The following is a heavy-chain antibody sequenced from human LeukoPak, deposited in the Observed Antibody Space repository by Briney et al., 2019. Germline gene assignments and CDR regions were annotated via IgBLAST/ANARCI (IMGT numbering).Heavy chain of an antibody. D-gene: IGHD3-22*01. CDR3: ARDPRRHYYYDSSGYDY. J-gene: IGHJ4*02. Sequence: GASVKVSCKASGGTFSSYAISWVRQAPGQGLEWMGVIIPIFGRANYAQKFQGRVTITADESTSTAYMELSSLRSEDTAVYYCARDPRRHYYYDSSGYDYWGQGTLVTVSS. V-gene: IGHV1-69*13. CDR2: IIPIFGRA. CDR1: GGTFSSYA.